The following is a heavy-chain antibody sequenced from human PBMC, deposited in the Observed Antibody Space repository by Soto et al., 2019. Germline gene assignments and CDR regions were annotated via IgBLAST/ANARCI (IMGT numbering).Heavy chain of an antibody. J-gene: IGHJ4*02. CDR2: ISSSSSYR. CDR3: ARPGSNYNWILTYFDY. V-gene: IGHV3-21*01. D-gene: IGHD1-20*01. Sequence: GGSLRLSCAASGFTFSSYSMNWVRQAPGKGLEWVSSISSSSSYRYYADSVKGRFTISRDNAKNTLYLQMNSLRAEDTAVYYCARPGSNYNWILTYFDYWGQGTLVTVSS. CDR1: GFTFSSYS.